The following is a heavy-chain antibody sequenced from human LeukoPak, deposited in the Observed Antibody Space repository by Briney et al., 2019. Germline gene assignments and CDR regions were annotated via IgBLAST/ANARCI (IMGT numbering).Heavy chain of an antibody. CDR2: IYYSGST. CDR3: ARSDSRGYYYFFDW. D-gene: IGHD3-22*01. J-gene: IGHJ4*02. CDR1: GGSISSSSYY. Sequence: SETLSLTCTVSGGSISSSSYYWGWIRQPPGKGLEWIGSIYYSGSTYYNPSLKSRVTISVDTSKNQFSLKLSSVTAADTAVYYCARSDSRGYYYFFDWWGQGTQVTVS. V-gene: IGHV4-39*07.